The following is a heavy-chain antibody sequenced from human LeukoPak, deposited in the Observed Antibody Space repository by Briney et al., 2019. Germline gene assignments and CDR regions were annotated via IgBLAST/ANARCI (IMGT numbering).Heavy chain of an antibody. CDR2: IIPIFGTA. CDR3: ARGHDYGVLNDAFDI. CDR1: GGTFSSYA. V-gene: IGHV1-69*06. J-gene: IGHJ3*02. D-gene: IGHD4-17*01. Sequence: ASVKVSCQASGGTFSSYAISWVRQAPGQGLEWMGGIIPIFGTANYAQKFQGRVTITADKSTSTAYMELSSLRSEDTAVYYCARGHDYGVLNDAFDIWGQGTMVTVSS.